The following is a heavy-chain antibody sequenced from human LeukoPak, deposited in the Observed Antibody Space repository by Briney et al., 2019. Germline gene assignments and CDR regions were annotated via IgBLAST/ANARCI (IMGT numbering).Heavy chain of an antibody. Sequence: HTGGTLRLSCAASGFTFSSYGMGWVRQAPGKGLEWVSAISGSGGRTYYADSAKGRVTVSRDNSKNTLYLQMRSLRADDTAVYYCAKDRPTVYSSSWLHFLDSWGQGTLVTVSS. CDR1: GFTFSSYG. J-gene: IGHJ4*02. CDR2: ISGSGGRT. V-gene: IGHV3-23*01. D-gene: IGHD6-13*01. CDR3: AKDRPTVYSSSWLHFLDS.